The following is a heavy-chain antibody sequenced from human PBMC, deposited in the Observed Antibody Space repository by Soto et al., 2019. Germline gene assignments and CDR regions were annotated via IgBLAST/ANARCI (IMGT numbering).Heavy chain of an antibody. J-gene: IGHJ4*02. CDR1: GGSVSGGAYF. Sequence: EAQPLTANNSGGSVSGGAYFWSWIPQPPGNGLEWIGYIYYSGRTNYNPSLKSRVTISLDTSKNQLSLELTSVTSADTAMYYCARDHVVSAVTYDGWGQGTL. D-gene: IGHD2-2*01. V-gene: IGHV4-61*08. CDR2: IYYSGRT. CDR3: ARDHVVSAVTYDG.